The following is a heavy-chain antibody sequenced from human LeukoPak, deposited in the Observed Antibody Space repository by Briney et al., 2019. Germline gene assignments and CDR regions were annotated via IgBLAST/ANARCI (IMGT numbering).Heavy chain of an antibody. V-gene: IGHV1-8*03. Sequence: ASVKVSCKASGYTFTSYDINWVRQATGQGLEWMGWMNPNSGNTGYAQKFQGRVTITRNTSISTAYMELSSLRSEDTAVYYCATFNGSYARFDYWGQGTLVTVSS. CDR1: GYTFTSYD. CDR3: ATFNGSYARFDY. J-gene: IGHJ4*02. CDR2: MNPNSGNT. D-gene: IGHD1-26*01.